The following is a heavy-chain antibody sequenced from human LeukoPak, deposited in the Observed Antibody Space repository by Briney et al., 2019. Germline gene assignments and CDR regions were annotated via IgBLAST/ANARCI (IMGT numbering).Heavy chain of an antibody. CDR1: GGSISSYY. D-gene: IGHD3-10*01. J-gene: IGHJ4*02. CDR3: ARETHDPTMVRGVVDY. V-gene: IGHV4-59*12. Sequence: SETLSLTCTVSGGSISSYYWSWIRQPPGKGLEWIGYIYYSGSTYYNPSLKSRLTISADTSKNQFSLKLRSVTAADTAVYYCARETHDPTMVRGVVDYWGRGTLVTVSS. CDR2: IYYSGST.